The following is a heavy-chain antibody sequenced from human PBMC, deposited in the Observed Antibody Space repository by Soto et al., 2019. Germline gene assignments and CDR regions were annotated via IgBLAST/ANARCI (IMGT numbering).Heavy chain of an antibody. J-gene: IGHJ4*02. V-gene: IGHV3-33*01. CDR3: AREAPETVCSGGSCYSGPTYYFDY. Sequence: GGSLRLSCAASGFTFSSYGMHWVRQAPGKGLEWVAVIWYDGSNKYYADSVKGRFTISRDNSKNTLYLQMNSLRAEDTAVYYCAREAPETVCSGGSCYSGPTYYFDYWGQGTLVTVSS. CDR1: GFTFSSYG. D-gene: IGHD2-15*01. CDR2: IWYDGSNK.